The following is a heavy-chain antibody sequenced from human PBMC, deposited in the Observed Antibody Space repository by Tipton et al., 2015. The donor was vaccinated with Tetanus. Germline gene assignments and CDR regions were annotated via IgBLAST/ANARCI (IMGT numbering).Heavy chain of an antibody. CDR1: GGSISSNNYY. CDR3: GRANFDFSKKGPFDS. V-gene: IGHV4-39*01. CDR2: IYYSGTT. D-gene: IGHD3-3*01. Sequence: QVQLVQSGAEVKPSETLSLTCSVSGGSISSNNYYWAWIRQPPGKGLEWIGSIYYSGTTDYSPSLKSRVTISVDTSKNQFSLKRSSLTAADTAIYYCGRANFDFSKKGPFDSWGQGILVIVSA. J-gene: IGHJ4*02.